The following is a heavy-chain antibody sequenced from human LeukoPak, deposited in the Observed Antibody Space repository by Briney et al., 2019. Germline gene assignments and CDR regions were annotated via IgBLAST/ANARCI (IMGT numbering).Heavy chain of an antibody. V-gene: IGHV3-21*01. CDR2: ISSSSSYI. CDR1: GFTFSSYS. Sequence: GGSLRLSCAASGFTFSSYSMNWVRQAPGKGLEWVSSISSSSSYIYYADSVKGRFTISRDNAKNSLYLQMDSLRAEDTAVYYCARLWFGELDDAFDIWGQGTMVTVSS. J-gene: IGHJ3*02. D-gene: IGHD3-10*01. CDR3: ARLWFGELDDAFDI.